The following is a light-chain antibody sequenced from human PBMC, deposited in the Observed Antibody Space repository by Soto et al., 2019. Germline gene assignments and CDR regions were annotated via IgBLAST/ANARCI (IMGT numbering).Light chain of an antibody. V-gene: IGLV2-14*03. CDR2: DVS. J-gene: IGLJ2*01. CDR1: SSDVGGYNY. Sequence: QSALTQPASVSGSPGQSITISCTGTSSDVGGYNYVSWYQQHPGKAPKVMIYDVSYRPSGVSNRFSGSKSGNTASLTISGLQVEDEADSYCSSYTSSSTLVVFGGGTKLTVL. CDR3: SSYTSSSTLVV.